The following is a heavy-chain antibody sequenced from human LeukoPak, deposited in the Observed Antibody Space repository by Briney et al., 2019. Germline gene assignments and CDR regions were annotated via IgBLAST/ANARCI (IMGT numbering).Heavy chain of an antibody. J-gene: IGHJ5*02. CDR2: IYYSGST. D-gene: IGHD3-10*01. V-gene: IGHV4-59*01. CDR3: ARDQYGSGTSNWFDP. Sequence: SETLSLTCTVSGGSISSYYWSWIRQPPGKGLEWIGYIYYSGSTNYNPSLKSRVTISVDTSKNQFSLKLSSVTAADTAVYYCARDQYGSGTSNWFDPWGQGTLVTVSS. CDR1: GGSISSYY.